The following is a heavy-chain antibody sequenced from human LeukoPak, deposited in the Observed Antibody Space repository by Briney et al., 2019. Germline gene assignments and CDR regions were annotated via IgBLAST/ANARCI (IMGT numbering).Heavy chain of an antibody. CDR2: IKQDGSEN. D-gene: IGHD6-6*01. CDR1: GFTFSSFW. CDR3: ARMRLVRGAFDI. V-gene: IGHV3-7*03. J-gene: IGHJ3*02. Sequence: GGSLRLSCAASGFTFSSFWMSWVRQAPGKGLEWVANIKQDGSENYYVDSVKGRFTISRDNAKNSLYLQMSSLRAEDTAVYYCARMRLVRGAFDIWGQGTRVTVSS.